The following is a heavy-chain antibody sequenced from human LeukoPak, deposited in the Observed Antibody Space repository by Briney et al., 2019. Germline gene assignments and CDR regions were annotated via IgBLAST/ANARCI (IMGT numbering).Heavy chain of an antibody. Sequence: GGSQRLSCAASGFTFTNYAMSWVRQAPGKGLEWVLGISCSGGSTYFADSVKGRFTISRDNSKNMLYVQLNSLRAEDTALYYCAKGAGRIAASGKPGLFFDYWGQGTLVAVSS. V-gene: IGHV3-23*01. CDR2: ISCSGGST. CDR1: GFTFTNYA. J-gene: IGHJ4*02. D-gene: IGHD6-13*01. CDR3: AKGAGRIAASGKPGLFFDY.